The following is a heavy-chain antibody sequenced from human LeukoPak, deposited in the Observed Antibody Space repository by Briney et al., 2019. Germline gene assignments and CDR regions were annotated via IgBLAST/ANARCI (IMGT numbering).Heavy chain of an antibody. D-gene: IGHD2/OR15-2a*01. CDR3: ARRAGPPFLGAFDI. Sequence: GGSLRLSCAASGFTFSNYNMNWVRQAPGKGLEWVSSISSSSSYIYYGDSVKGRFTISRDNAKNSLFLQTNSLRAEDAAVYYCARRAGPPFLGAFDIWGQGTMVTVSS. J-gene: IGHJ3*02. V-gene: IGHV3-21*01. CDR1: GFTFSNYN. CDR2: ISSSSSYI.